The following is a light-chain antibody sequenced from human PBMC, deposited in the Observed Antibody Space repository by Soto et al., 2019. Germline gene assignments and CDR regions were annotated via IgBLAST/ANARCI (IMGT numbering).Light chain of an antibody. CDR1: RSNIGNYT. V-gene: IGLV1-44*01. CDR2: LNT. CDR3: AAWDDSLSAVV. Sequence: QSVLTQPPSASGTPGQRITISCSGNRSNIGNYTVHWYQQLPGTAPTLLIYLNTQRPSGVPGRFSVSKSGTSASLAIGGLQSEDEAVYYCAAWDDSLSAVVFGGGTKVTVL. J-gene: IGLJ3*02.